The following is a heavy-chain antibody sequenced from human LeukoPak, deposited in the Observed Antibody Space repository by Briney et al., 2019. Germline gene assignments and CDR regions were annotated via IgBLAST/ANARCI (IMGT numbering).Heavy chain of an antibody. Sequence: GSLRLSCAASGFTFSSYSMNWVRQAPGKGLEWVSSISSSSSYIYYADSVKGRFTISRDNAKNSLYLQMNSLRAEDTAVYYCARDNKDYDYVWGSYRATTKNDYWGQGTLVTVSS. CDR3: ARDNKDYDYVWGSYRATTKNDY. CDR2: ISSSSSYI. CDR1: GFTFSSYS. V-gene: IGHV3-21*01. D-gene: IGHD3-16*02. J-gene: IGHJ4*02.